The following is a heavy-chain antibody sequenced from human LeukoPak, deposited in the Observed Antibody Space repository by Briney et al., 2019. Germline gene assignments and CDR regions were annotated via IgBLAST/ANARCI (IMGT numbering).Heavy chain of an antibody. Sequence: GGSLRLSCAASGFTFSSYAMSWVRQAPGKGLEWVSAISGSGGSTYYADSVKGRFTISRDNSKNTLYLQMNSLSAEDTAVYYCAKENYDFWSGYYGDYWGQGTLVTVSS. D-gene: IGHD3-3*01. V-gene: IGHV3-23*01. CDR1: GFTFSSYA. J-gene: IGHJ4*02. CDR2: ISGSGGST. CDR3: AKENYDFWSGYYGDY.